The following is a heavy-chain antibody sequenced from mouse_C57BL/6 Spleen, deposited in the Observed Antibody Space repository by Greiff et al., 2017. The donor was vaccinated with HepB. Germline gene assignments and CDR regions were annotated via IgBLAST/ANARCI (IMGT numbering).Heavy chain of an antibody. CDR1: GYSITSGYD. CDR3: ARATWYFDV. CDR2: ISYSGST. J-gene: IGHJ1*03. Sequence: DVQLQESGPGMVKPSQSLSLTCTVTGYSITSGYDWHWIRHFPGNKLEWMGYISYSGSTNYNPSLKSRISITHDTSKNHFFLKLNSVTTEDTATYYCARATWYFDVWGTGTTVTVSS. V-gene: IGHV3-1*01.